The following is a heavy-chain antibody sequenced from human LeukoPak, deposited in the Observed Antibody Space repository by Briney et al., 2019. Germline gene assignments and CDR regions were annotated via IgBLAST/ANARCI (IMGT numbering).Heavy chain of an antibody. D-gene: IGHD2-2*01. CDR3: ARVAIVVVPAAPYYYYMDV. J-gene: IGHJ6*03. CDR2: IIPIFGTA. Sequence: ASVKVSCKAPGGTFSSYAISWVRQAPGQGLEWMGGIIPIFGTANYAQKFQGRVTITADESTSTAYMELSSLRSEDTAVYYCARVAIVVVPAAPYYYYMDVWGKGTTVTVSS. V-gene: IGHV1-69*13. CDR1: GGTFSSYA.